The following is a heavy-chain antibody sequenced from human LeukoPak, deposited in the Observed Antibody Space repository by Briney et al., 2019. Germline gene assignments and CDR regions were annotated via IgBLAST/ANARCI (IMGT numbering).Heavy chain of an antibody. D-gene: IGHD4-11*01. CDR2: ISNNGGYT. V-gene: IGHV3-23*01. CDR3: AKMGTRLNDYDAFDI. Sequence: GGSLRLSCAASGFTFSSSAMSWVRQAPGKGLEWVSAISNNGGYTYYADSVQGRFTISRDNSKSTLCLQMNSLRAEDTAVYYCAKMGTRLNDYDAFDIWGQGTMVTVSS. J-gene: IGHJ3*02. CDR1: GFTFSSSA.